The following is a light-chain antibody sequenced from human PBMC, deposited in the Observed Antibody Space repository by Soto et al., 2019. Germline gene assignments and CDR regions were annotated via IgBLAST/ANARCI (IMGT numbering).Light chain of an antibody. Sequence: EILMTQSPATLSVSPGERATLYCRASQSLNRNLAWYQQKPGQAPRLIIYGASTRASGIPARFSGSGSGTEFSLTISSLQSEDFALYYCQHYNDWPPAFTFGPGTKVYL. CDR1: QSLNRN. CDR2: GAS. V-gene: IGKV3D-15*01. CDR3: QHYNDWPPAFT. J-gene: IGKJ3*01.